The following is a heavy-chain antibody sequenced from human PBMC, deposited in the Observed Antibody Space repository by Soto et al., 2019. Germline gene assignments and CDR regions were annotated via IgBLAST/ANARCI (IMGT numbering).Heavy chain of an antibody. D-gene: IGHD3-9*01. V-gene: IGHV5-51*01. CDR3: SREGYDILTGYYKTYYYYGMDV. J-gene: IGHJ6*02. Sequence: PGESLKISCKGSGYSFTSYWIGWVRQMPGKSLEWKGIIYPGDSDTRNSPSFQGQVTISADKSISTAYLQWSSLKASDTAMYYCSREGYDILTGYYKTYYYYGMDVWGQGTTVTVSS. CDR1: GYSFTSYW. CDR2: IYPGDSDT.